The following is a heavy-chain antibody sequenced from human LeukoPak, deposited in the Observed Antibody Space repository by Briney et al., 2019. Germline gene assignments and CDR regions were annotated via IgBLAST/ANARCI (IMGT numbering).Heavy chain of an antibody. V-gene: IGHV3-74*01. CDR1: GSTFSTDA. D-gene: IGHD1-26*01. CDR2: INTDGSST. CDR3: ARVIGWDEPFDI. Sequence: TGGSLRLSCAASGSTFSTDAMHWVRQAPGKGLVWVSRINTDGSSTNYADSVKGRFTVSRDNAKNTLYLQMNSLRAEDTAVYYCARVIGWDEPFDIWGQGTMVTVSS. J-gene: IGHJ3*02.